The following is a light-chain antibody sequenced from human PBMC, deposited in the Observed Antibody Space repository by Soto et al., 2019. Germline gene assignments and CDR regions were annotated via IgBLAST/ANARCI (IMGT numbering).Light chain of an antibody. CDR3: QQYNSYST. V-gene: IGKV1-5*01. Sequence: DIQMTQSPATLSASVGDSVTITCRASQSISHWLAWYQQKPGKAPKFLIYDASSLESGVPSRFSGSGSGTEFTLTISSLQPDDFATYYCQQYNSYSTFGQGTKVDIK. J-gene: IGKJ1*01. CDR1: QSISHW. CDR2: DAS.